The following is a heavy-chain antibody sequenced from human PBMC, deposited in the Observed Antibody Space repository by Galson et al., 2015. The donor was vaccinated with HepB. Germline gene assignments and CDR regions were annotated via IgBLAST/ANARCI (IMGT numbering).Heavy chain of an antibody. D-gene: IGHD3-3*01. CDR3: AKRDGEVTIFGVVISGHFDY. V-gene: IGHV3-23*01. CDR2: ISGSGGST. CDR1: GFTFSSYA. J-gene: IGHJ4*02. Sequence: SLRLSCAASGFTFSSYAMSWVRQAPGKGLEWVSAISGSGGSTYYADSVKGRFTISRDNSKNTLYLQMNSLRAEDTAVYYCAKRDGEVTIFGVVISGHFDYWGQGTLVTVSS.